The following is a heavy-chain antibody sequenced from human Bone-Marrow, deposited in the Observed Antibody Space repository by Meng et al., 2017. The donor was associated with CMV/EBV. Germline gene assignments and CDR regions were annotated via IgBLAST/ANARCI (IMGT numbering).Heavy chain of an antibody. CDR1: GGSISDYY. Sequence: SETLSLTCTVSGGSISDYYWSWIRQPPGKGLEWIGYIYYSGSTNYNPSLKSRVTISVDTSKNQFSLKLSSVTAADTAVYYCARVPGSGSYPRRYYYYGMDVWGQGTTVTVSS. CDR2: IYYSGST. V-gene: IGHV4-59*01. D-gene: IGHD3-10*01. CDR3: ARVPGSGSYPRRYYYYGMDV. J-gene: IGHJ6*02.